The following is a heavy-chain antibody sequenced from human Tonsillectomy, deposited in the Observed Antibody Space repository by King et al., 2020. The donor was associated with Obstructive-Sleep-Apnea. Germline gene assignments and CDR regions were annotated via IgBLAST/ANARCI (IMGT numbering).Heavy chain of an antibody. CDR2: ISYDGSNK. V-gene: IGHV3-30-3*01. Sequence: VQLVESGGGVVQPGRSLRLSCAASGFTFSSYAMHWGRQAPGKGLEWVGGISYDGSNKYYADSVKGRFTISRDNSKNTLYLQMNSLRAEDTAVYYCASLVGDYAFDIWGQGTMVTVSS. D-gene: IGHD4-17*01. CDR1: GFTFSSYA. CDR3: ASLVGDYAFDI. J-gene: IGHJ3*02.